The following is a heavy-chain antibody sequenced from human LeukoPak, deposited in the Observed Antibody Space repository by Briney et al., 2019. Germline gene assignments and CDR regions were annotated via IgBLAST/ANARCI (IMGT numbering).Heavy chain of an antibody. CDR3: AKEGRRVGAPYGY. CDR1: GFTFNSYS. CDR2: IRYDGSNK. V-gene: IGHV3-30*02. D-gene: IGHD1-26*01. J-gene: IGHJ4*02. Sequence: PGGSLRLSCAASGFTFNSYSMNWVRQAPGKGLEWVAFIRYDGSNKYYADSVKGRFTISRDNSKNTLYLQMNSLRAEDTAVYYCAKEGRRVGAPYGYWGQGTVVTVAS.